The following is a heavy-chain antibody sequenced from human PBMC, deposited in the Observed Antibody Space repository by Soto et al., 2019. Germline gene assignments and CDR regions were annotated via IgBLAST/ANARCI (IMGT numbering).Heavy chain of an antibody. D-gene: IGHD2-15*01. CDR1: GYSLASYW. J-gene: IGHJ6*02. CDR3: ARLGDCSGGSCFSRYYYHGMDV. CDR2: IDPSDSYI. Sequence: GESLKISCKSSGYSLASYWITWVRQMPGKGLEWMGRIDPSDSYINYSPSFQGRVTISADKSLNTAYLQWSSLEASDTAMYYCARLGDCSGGSCFSRYYYHGMDVWGQGTTVTVSS. V-gene: IGHV5-10-1*01.